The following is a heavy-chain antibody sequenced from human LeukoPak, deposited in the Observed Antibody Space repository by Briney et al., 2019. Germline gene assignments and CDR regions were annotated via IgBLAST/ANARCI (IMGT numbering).Heavy chain of an antibody. CDR2: INHNGST. J-gene: IGHJ4*02. D-gene: IGHD6-19*01. V-gene: IGHV4-34*01. CDR3: ARRLDGSGWYDDY. Sequence: SETLSLTCAVYGGSFSGYYWSWIRQPPGKGLEWIGEINHNGSTNYNPSLKSRVTISVDTSKNQFSLKLSSVTAADTAVYYCARRLDGSGWYDDYWGQGTLVTVSS. CDR1: GGSFSGYY.